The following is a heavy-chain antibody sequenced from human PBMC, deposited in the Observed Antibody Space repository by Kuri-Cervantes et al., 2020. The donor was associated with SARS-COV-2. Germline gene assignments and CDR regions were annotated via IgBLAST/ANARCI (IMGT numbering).Heavy chain of an antibody. D-gene: IGHD3-10*01. Sequence: SETLSLTCTVSKYSLSSGYYWSWFRQPPGKGLEWIGYIYNSGSTYYNPSLKSRVTISVYRAKNQFSLKLSSVTAAYTAVYYCARGGHPGFDYYDHMDVWGKGTTVTVSS. CDR1: KYSLSSGYY. CDR3: ARGGHPGFDYYDHMDV. J-gene: IGHJ6*03. CDR2: IYNSGST. V-gene: IGHV4-38-2*02.